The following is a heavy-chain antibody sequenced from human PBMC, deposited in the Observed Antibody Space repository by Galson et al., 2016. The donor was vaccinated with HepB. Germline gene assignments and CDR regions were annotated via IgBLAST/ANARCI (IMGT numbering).Heavy chain of an antibody. D-gene: IGHD6-13*01. J-gene: IGHJ6*02. CDR3: ARGRYSSSWFHSSHFFYGLDV. V-gene: IGHV1-8*01. CDR2: MSPKSGNT. CDR1: GYTFNNYD. Sequence: SCKASGYTFNNYDINWVRQATGRGLEWVARMSPKSGNTYSAQKLQGRVSMSRETSISTAYMELRSLRSEDTAVYYCARGRYSSSWFHSSHFFYGLDVWGPGTTVTVSS.